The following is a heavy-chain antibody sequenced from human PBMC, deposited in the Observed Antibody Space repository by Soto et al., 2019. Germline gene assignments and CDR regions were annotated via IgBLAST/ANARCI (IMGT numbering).Heavy chain of an antibody. J-gene: IGHJ6*03. V-gene: IGHV3-73*01. CDR1: GFPLSDSA. D-gene: IGHD2-15*01. CDR3: TRHDGGQLDHSFYYYFMDV. CDR2: IRSKTNNYAT. Sequence: EVQLVESGGGLVQPGGSLKLACLASGFPLSDSAIHWVRKASGKGLEWVGRIRSKTNNYATTYGAPVRGRCTLSSDDSENTTYLQINYLERQDAAVYYSTRHDGGQLDHSFYYYFMDVWGKETTVSV.